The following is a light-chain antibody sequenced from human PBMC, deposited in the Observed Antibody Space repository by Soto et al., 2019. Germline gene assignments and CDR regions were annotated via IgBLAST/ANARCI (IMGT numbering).Light chain of an antibody. J-gene: IGKJ4*01. CDR2: GAS. Sequence: EIVLTQSPGTLSLSPGERATLSCRASQSVTSTYLAWYQQKPGQAPRLLIYGASKRHSGVPARFSGGGSGTDFTLTISSLEPEDFAVYYCQQFSGSVTFGGGTRVDI. CDR3: QQFSGSVT. V-gene: IGKV3-20*01. CDR1: QSVTSTY.